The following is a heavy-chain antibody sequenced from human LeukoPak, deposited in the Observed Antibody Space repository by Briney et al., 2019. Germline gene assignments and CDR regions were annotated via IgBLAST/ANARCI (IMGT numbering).Heavy chain of an antibody. J-gene: IGHJ6*02. CDR1: GGSFSGYY. V-gene: IGHV4-34*01. Sequence: PSETLSLTCAVYGGSFSGYYWSWIRQPPGKGPEWIGEINHSGSTNYNPSLKSRVTISVDTSKNQFSLKLSTVTAADTAVYYCARVRGYSYGLGVYYYYGMDVWGPGTTVTVS. CDR3: ARVRGYSYGLGVYYYYGMDV. CDR2: INHSGST. D-gene: IGHD5-18*01.